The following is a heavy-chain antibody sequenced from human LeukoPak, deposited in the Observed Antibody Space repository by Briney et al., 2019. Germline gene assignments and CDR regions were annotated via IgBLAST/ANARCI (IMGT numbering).Heavy chain of an antibody. CDR2: ISGTGGST. CDR3: AKDSSAARPCLCLDY. CDR1: GFTFTSYA. V-gene: IGHV3-23*01. J-gene: IGHJ4*02. Sequence: GGSLRLSCAASGFTFTSYAMSWVRQAPGKGLEWVSAISGTGGSTYYADSVKSRFTISRDNSKNTLYLQMNSLRAEDTAVYYCAKDSSAARPCLCLDYWGQGTVVTVSS. D-gene: IGHD6-6*01.